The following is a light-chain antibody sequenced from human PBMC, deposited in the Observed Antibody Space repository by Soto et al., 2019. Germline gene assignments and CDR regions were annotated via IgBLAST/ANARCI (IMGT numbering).Light chain of an antibody. CDR3: HQYTSWPRGT. Sequence: EIMMTQSPGTLSVSPGEGATLFCTAIPSVNLNLAWYQQTPGQPPRLLLYGASPRATGIPVWFRGSGSGTEVTRTLSSLQSEDSAVYYGHQYTSWPRGTFGPGTKVQIQ. CDR1: PSVNLN. CDR2: GAS. V-gene: IGKV3-15*01. J-gene: IGKJ3*01.